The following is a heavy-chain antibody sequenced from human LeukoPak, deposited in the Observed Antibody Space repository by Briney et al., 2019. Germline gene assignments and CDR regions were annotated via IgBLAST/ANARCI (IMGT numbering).Heavy chain of an antibody. V-gene: IGHV4-59*01. Sequence: SETLSLTCTVAGGSISSYSWSWIRQPPGKGLEWLGYIYYSGSTNYNPSLKSRVTISVDTSKNQFSLKLSSVTAADTAVYYCARETQHSSGWYDYWGQGTLVTVSS. D-gene: IGHD6-19*01. CDR2: IYYSGST. CDR1: GGSISSYS. CDR3: ARETQHSSGWYDY. J-gene: IGHJ4*02.